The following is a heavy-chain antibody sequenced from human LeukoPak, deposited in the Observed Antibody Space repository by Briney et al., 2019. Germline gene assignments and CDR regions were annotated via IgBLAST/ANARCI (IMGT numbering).Heavy chain of an antibody. CDR1: GITFTSAW. D-gene: IGHD3-16*01. V-gene: IGHV3-23*01. Sequence: GGSLRLSCAASGITFTSAWMMWVRQAPGKGLEWVSAISGSGGNTYYADSVKGRFTISRDNSKITLCLQMNSLRAEHTAVYYCAKVHVSQSIHENYFDYWGQGTLVTVSS. CDR2: ISGSGGNT. J-gene: IGHJ4*02. CDR3: AKVHVSQSIHENYFDY.